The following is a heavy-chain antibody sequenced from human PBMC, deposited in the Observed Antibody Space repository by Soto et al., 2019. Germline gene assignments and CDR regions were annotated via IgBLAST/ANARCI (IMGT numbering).Heavy chain of an antibody. CDR2: INPSGGYT. V-gene: IGHV1-46*01. CDR3: ARAEGRDGYKRTDFQH. D-gene: IGHD5-12*01. J-gene: IGHJ1*01. Sequence: ASVKVSCKASGYTFSSYYMNWVRQAPGQGLEWLGIINPSGGYTTYAQRFLGRVTITADESTSTAYMELSSLRSEDTAVYYCARAEGRDGYKRTDFQHWGQGTLVTVSS. CDR1: GYTFSSYY.